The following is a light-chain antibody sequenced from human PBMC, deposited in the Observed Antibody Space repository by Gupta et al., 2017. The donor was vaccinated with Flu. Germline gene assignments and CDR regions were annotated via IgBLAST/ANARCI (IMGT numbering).Light chain of an antibody. CDR3: QQFKNWPPYT. Sequence: DIVMTQSPATLSVSPGERANLSCRASQSISNNLAWYQQKPGQAPRLLIYRTSTRATGIPARFSGSGSGKELTLVISSRQWEEFAGYYCQQFKNWPPYTFGQGTKLEIK. CDR2: RTS. J-gene: IGKJ2*01. V-gene: IGKV3-15*01. CDR1: QSISNN.